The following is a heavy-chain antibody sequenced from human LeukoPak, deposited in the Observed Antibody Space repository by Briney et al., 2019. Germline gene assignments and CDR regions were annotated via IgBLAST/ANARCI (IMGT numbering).Heavy chain of an antibody. J-gene: IGHJ4*02. CDR1: GFTFSNYA. Sequence: GGSLRLSCAASGFTFSNYAMYWVRQAPGKGLEWVTIIWYDGSNKNYADSVKGRFTISRDNSKNTLYLQMNSLRAEDTAVYYCARDSPSVAAGTFDYWGQGTLVTVSS. CDR2: IWYDGSNK. V-gene: IGHV3-33*01. CDR3: ARDSPSVAAGTFDY. D-gene: IGHD6-13*01.